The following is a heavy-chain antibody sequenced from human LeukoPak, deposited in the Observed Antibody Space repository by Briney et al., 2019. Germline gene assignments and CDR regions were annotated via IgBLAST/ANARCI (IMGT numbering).Heavy chain of an antibody. CDR2: MNPNSGNT. V-gene: IGHV1-8*01. J-gene: IGHJ6*02. D-gene: IGHD6-19*01. CDR1: GYTFTSYD. CDR3: ARATSIAVAGTRYYYYGMDV. Sequence: ASVKVSCKASGYTFTSYDINWVRQAPGQGREWMGWMNPNSGNTGYAQTFQGRVTITRNTSISTAYMELSSLRSEDTAVYYCARATSIAVAGTRYYYYGMDVWGQGTTVTVSS.